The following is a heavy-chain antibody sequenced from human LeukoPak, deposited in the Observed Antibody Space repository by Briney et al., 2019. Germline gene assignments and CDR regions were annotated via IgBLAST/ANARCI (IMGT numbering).Heavy chain of an antibody. CDR1: GYTFTVYY. D-gene: IGHD1-26*01. V-gene: IGHV1-2*02. CDR2: INPNSGGT. Sequence: GASVKVSCKASGYTFTVYYMHWVRQAPGQGLEWMGWINPNSGGTNYAQKFQGRVTMTRDTSISTAYMELSRLRSDDTAVYYCARVRVGATSFDYWGQGTLVTVSS. J-gene: IGHJ4*02. CDR3: ARVRVGATSFDY.